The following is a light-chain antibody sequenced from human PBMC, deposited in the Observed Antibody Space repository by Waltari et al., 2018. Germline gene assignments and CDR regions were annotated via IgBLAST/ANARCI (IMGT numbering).Light chain of an antibody. CDR2: NNN. CDR3: AVWDDSLNGWV. Sequence: HSVLTQPPSASGTPGQRVTIPCSESRSNIVANTLTCYHQLPGTAPNPLIHNNNQRPAGVPDRLSGAKSATSASLAISGLQSEDEADYYCAVWDDSLNGWVFGGGTKLTVL. CDR1: RSNIVANT. V-gene: IGLV1-44*01. J-gene: IGLJ3*02.